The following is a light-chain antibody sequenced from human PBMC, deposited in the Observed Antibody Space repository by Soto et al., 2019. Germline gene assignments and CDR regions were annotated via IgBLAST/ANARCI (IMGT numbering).Light chain of an antibody. V-gene: IGKV1-12*01. CDR2: AAS. CDR3: QQTNHFPFT. Sequence: DIQMTQSPSSVSASVGDGVTITCRASQDINSFVAWYQQKPGKAPKLLIYAASTLHIGVPSRFRGSGPGTGFTLTISSLQPEDFATYFCQQTNHFPFTFGPGTKVDIK. CDR1: QDINSF. J-gene: IGKJ3*01.